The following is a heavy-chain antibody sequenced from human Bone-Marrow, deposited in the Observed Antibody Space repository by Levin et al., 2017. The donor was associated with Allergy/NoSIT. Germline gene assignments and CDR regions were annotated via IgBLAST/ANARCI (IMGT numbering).Heavy chain of an antibody. J-gene: IGHJ1*01. CDR2: LIPVLREP. CDR1: GATFSSYP. D-gene: IGHD3-10*01. V-gene: IGHV1-69*10. Sequence: VASVKVSCKSSGATFSSYPFSWVRQAPGQGLEWMGGLIPVLREPNYAHKFQGRITITADESTRTVYMELTSLRSEDTAVYYCAREWGGFGEWYWGQGTLVIVSS. CDR3: AREWGGFGEWY.